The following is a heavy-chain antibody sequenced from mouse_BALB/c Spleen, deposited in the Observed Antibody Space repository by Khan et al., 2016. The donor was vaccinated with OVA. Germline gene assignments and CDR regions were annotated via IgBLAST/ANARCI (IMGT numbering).Heavy chain of an antibody. Sequence: QIQLVQSGPELKKPGETVKISCKASGYTFTNYGMNWVKQAPGKGLKWMGWINTYTGEPTYGDDLKGRFAFSLETSASTAYLQINSLKNEDTATYFCARVGNYWYFDVWGAGTTVTVSS. J-gene: IGHJ1*01. CDR2: INTYTGEP. V-gene: IGHV9-3-1*01. CDR1: GYTFTNYG. D-gene: IGHD2-1*01. CDR3: ARVGNYWYFDV.